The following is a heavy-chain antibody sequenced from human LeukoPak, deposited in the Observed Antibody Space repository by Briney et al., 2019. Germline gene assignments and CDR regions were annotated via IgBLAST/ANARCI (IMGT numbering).Heavy chain of an antibody. V-gene: IGHV4-4*07. CDR2: IYSSGSA. CDR1: GGSINHY. J-gene: IGHJ5*02. CDR3: ARDVRYASGWSTPES. Sequence: SETLSLTCTVSGGSINHYWGWIRQPAGKGLEWIGRIYSSGSANYSPSLKSRVSMSIDTSNNHFSLNLTSVAAADTALYFCARDVRYASGWSTPESWGQGTLVTVSS. D-gene: IGHD6-19*01.